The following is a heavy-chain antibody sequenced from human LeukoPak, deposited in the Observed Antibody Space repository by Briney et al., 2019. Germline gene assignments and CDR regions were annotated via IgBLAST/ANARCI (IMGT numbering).Heavy chain of an antibody. CDR1: GYSFTNYW. D-gene: IGHD6-19*01. CDR2: IHPSDSDT. CDR3: ARHYNCGWYGELGAFDI. V-gene: IGHV5-51*01. J-gene: IGHJ3*02. Sequence: RGESLKISCKGSGYSFTNYWIGWVRQMPGKGLEWMGIIHPSDSDTRYSPSFQGQVTISADKSISTAYLQWSSLKASDTAMYYCARHYNCGWYGELGAFDIWGQGTTVTVSS.